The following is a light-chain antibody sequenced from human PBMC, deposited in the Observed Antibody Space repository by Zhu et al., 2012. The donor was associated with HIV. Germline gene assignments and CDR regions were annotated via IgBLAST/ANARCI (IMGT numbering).Light chain of an antibody. CDR2: GAS. Sequence: EIVSTQSPDTLSLSPGERATLSCRASQSISSSFLAWHQQKPGQTPRLLIYGASSRATDIPDRFSGSGSGTDFTLTISRLEPEDFAVYYCQQYGSSPLTFGGGTNIEIK. J-gene: IGKJ4*01. CDR1: QSISSSF. CDR3: QQYGSSPLT. V-gene: IGKV3-20*01.